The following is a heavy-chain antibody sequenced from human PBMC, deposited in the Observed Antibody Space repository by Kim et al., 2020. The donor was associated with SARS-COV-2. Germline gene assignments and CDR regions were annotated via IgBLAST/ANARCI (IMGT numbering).Heavy chain of an antibody. D-gene: IGHD3-10*01. V-gene: IGHV3-23*01. CDR1: GFTFSSDA. J-gene: IGHJ4*02. CDR3: AKALRQLSMAIDY. CDR2: VSSDAGIT. Sequence: GGSLRLSCAASGFTFSSDAMSWVRQAPGKGLEWVSSVSSDAGITHYADSVKGRFTISRDNSKNMLYLQMNSLSAEDTALYYCAKALRQLSMAIDYWGQGT.